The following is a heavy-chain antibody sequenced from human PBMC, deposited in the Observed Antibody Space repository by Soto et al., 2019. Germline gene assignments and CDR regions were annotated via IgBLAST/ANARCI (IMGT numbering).Heavy chain of an antibody. CDR2: ISGYKDHT. CDR1: GYTFSSYG. CDR3: AKADSNYAGRFSYFYMDV. Sequence: QAQLVQSATEVKEPGASVKVSCKASGYTFSSYGISWVRQAPGQGPEWMGWISGYKDHTHYPQRFQGKVTLTTDTSTSTAYMELRNLRYDDTAVYYCAKADSNYAGRFSYFYMDVWGNGTLVTVSS. J-gene: IGHJ6*03. D-gene: IGHD4-4*01. V-gene: IGHV1-18*01.